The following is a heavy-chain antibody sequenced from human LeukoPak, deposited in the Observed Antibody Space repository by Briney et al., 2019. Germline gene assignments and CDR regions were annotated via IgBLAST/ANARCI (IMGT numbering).Heavy chain of an antibody. CDR1: GGSISSYY. CDR2: IYYSGST. V-gene: IGHV4-59*01. Sequence: KSSETLSLTCTVSGGSISSYYWSWIRQPPGKGLEWIGYIYYSGSTNHNPSLKSRVTISVDTSKNQFSLKLSSVTAADTAVYYCARAPYYDSSGYYFDYWGQGTLVTVSS. J-gene: IGHJ4*02. CDR3: ARAPYYDSSGYYFDY. D-gene: IGHD3-22*01.